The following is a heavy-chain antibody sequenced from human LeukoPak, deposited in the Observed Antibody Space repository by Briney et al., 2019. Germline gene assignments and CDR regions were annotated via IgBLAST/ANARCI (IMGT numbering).Heavy chain of an antibody. D-gene: IGHD3-10*01. CDR3: ARGGYGSGSYYRPIDY. J-gene: IGHJ4*02. CDR2: ISYDGSNK. Sequence: GGSLRLSCAASGFTFSSYAMHWVRQAPGTGLEWVAVISYDGSNKYYADPVKGRFTISRDNSKNTLYLQMNSLRAEDTAVYYCARGGYGSGSYYRPIDYWGQGTLVTVSS. CDR1: GFTFSSYA. V-gene: IGHV3-30*04.